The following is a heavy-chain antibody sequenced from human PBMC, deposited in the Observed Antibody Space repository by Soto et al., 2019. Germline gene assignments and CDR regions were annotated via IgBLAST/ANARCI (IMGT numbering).Heavy chain of an antibody. D-gene: IGHD1-26*01. CDR1: GDSISNSNYY. V-gene: IGHV4-39*01. CDR3: ATQVWGQPGWFDP. CDR2: IYYSGST. J-gene: IGHJ5*02. Sequence: QLQLQESGPGLVKPSETLSLTCTVSGDSISNSNYYWGWIRQPPGKGLEWIGSIYYSGSTYYSPSLKRRVTISVDTSRNQFSLKLTSMTAADTAVYYCATQVWGQPGWFDPWGQGTLVTVSS.